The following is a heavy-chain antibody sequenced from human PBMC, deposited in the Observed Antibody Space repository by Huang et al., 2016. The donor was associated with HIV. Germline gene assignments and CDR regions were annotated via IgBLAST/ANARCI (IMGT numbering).Heavy chain of an antibody. CDR2: IKSKTDGGTT. CDR1: GFTFSHAW. D-gene: IGHD5-12*01. V-gene: IGHV3-15*01. CDR3: TTVKSGYELYYYYYYMDV. J-gene: IGHJ6*03. Sequence: EVQLVESGGGLVKPGGSLRLSCAASGFTFSHAWMSWVRQAPGKGLEGVGPIKSKTDGGTTDYAAPVKGRFTISRDDSKNTLYLQMNSLKTEDTAVYYCTTVKSGYELYYYYYYMDVWGKGTTVTVSS.